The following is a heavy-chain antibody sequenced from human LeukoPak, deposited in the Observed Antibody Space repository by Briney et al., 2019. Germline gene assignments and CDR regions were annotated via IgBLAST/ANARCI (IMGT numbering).Heavy chain of an antibody. V-gene: IGHV4-59*01. CDR1: GGSISSYY. D-gene: IGHD6-13*01. Sequence: PSETLSLTCTVSGGSISSYYWSWIRQPPGKGLEWIGYIYYSGSTNYNPSLKSRVTISVDTSKNQFSLKLSSATAADTAVYYCARGYSSSWYYFDYWGQGTLVTASS. CDR2: IYYSGST. CDR3: ARGYSSSWYYFDY. J-gene: IGHJ4*02.